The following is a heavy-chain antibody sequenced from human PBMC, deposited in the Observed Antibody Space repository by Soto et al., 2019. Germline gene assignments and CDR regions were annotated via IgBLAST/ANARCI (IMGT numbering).Heavy chain of an antibody. CDR3: ARYRTRGSWSKSDY. J-gene: IGHJ4*02. Sequence: ASETLSLTCTVSGLTISSASYYWSWIRQHPGKGLEWVGNIYYNGSTYYSPSLKSRLTLWLDTSKNQFSLRLTSVTAADTAVYYCARYRTRGSWSKSDYWGQGTLVTVSS. D-gene: IGHD6-13*01. V-gene: IGHV4-31*03. CDR1: GLTISSASYY. CDR2: IYYNGST.